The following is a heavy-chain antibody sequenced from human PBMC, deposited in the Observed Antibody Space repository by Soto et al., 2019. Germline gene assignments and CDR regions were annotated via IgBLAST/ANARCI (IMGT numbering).Heavy chain of an antibody. V-gene: IGHV1-3*01. CDR3: ARWGDIVVVPAEYGMDV. CDR1: GYTFTSYA. J-gene: IGHJ6*02. Sequence: QVQLVQSGAEVKKPGASVKVSCKASGYTFTSYAMHWVRQAPGQRLEWMGWINAGNGNTKYSQKFQGRVTITRDTYASTAYMELSSLRSEDTAVYYCARWGDIVVVPAEYGMDVWGQGTTVTVSS. D-gene: IGHD2-2*01. CDR2: INAGNGNT.